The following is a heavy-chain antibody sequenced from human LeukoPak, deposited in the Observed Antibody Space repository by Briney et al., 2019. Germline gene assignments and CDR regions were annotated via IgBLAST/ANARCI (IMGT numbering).Heavy chain of an antibody. D-gene: IGHD6-19*01. CDR1: DGSISDHY. Sequence: SETLSLTCIVSDGSISDHYWSWIRQPPGKGLEWIGYICCSGSTSYNPSLKSRVSISTDTSKNHFSLKVNSVTAADTAVYYCAREQAVEAAFDIWGQGTMVTVSS. J-gene: IGHJ3*02. CDR2: ICCSGST. CDR3: AREQAVEAAFDI. V-gene: IGHV4-4*08.